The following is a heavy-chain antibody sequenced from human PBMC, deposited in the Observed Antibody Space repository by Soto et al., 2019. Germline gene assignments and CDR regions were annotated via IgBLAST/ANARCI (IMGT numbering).Heavy chain of an antibody. Sequence: HVQLVQSGTEVKKPGASVRVSCMVSGYPFTTYYIHWVRQAPGQGLEWMGWIDPRSGDTVYEQKFQGRVTMTRDTSISTVYMDLRGLTSDDTALYYCATDDYGIFPYWGQGSLVTVSS. CDR3: ATDDYGIFPY. V-gene: IGHV1-2*02. CDR1: GYPFTTYY. J-gene: IGHJ4*02. D-gene: IGHD3-10*01. CDR2: IDPRSGDT.